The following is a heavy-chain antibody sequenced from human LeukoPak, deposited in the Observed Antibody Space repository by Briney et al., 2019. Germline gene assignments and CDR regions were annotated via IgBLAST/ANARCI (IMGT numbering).Heavy chain of an antibody. CDR2: ITPIFGTA. V-gene: IGHV1-69*01. D-gene: IGHD3-22*01. CDR1: GGTFGSYA. CDR3: ARGAYYYDSSGYYEYFDY. Sequence: SVKVSCKASGGTFGSYAISWVRQAPGQGLEWMGGITPIFGTANYAQKFQGRVTITADESTSTAYMELSSLRSEDTAVYYCARGAYYYDSSGYYEYFDYWGQGTLVTVSS. J-gene: IGHJ4*02.